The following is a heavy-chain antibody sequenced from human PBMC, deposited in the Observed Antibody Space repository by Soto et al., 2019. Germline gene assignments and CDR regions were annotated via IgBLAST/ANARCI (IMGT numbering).Heavy chain of an antibody. J-gene: IGHJ4*02. CDR2: IDWDDDK. CDR3: ARILNYGSKPLVFDY. V-gene: IGHV2-70*11. CDR1: GFSLSTSGMC. D-gene: IGHD3-10*01. Sequence: SGPTLVNPTQTLTLTGTFSGFSLSTSGMCVSWIRQPPGKALEWLARIDWDDDKYYSTSLKTRLTISKDTSKNQVVLTMTNMDPVDTATYYCARILNYGSKPLVFDYWGQGTLVTVSS.